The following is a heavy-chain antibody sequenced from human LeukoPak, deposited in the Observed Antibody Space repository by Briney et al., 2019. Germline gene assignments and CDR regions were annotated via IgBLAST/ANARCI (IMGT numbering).Heavy chain of an antibody. D-gene: IGHD5-12*01. CDR3: ARDPTGYAGGDI. J-gene: IGHJ3*02. Sequence: GGSLRLSCAASGFTFSSYGMHWVRQAPGKGLEWVAFIRYDGSNEYYADSVKGRFTISRDNSKNTLYLQMNSLRTEDTAVYYRARDPTGYAGGDIWGQGTMVTVSS. CDR1: GFTFSSYG. CDR2: IRYDGSNE. V-gene: IGHV3-30*02.